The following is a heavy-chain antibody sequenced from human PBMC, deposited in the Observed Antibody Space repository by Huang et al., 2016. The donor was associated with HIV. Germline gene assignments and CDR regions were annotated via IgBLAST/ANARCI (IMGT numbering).Heavy chain of an antibody. Sequence: QVQLKQWGAGLLKPSETLSLTCAVYGGAFRGSSWTWIRQFPEKGLEWIGDINHNGKIIDNPSLSARVTMSTDTSKNHFSLHLTSVTAADTALYYCARGFNYYASDNLGVYYFDSWGLGTLVTVSP. J-gene: IGHJ4*02. V-gene: IGHV4-34*02. CDR1: GGAFRGSS. D-gene: IGHD3-10*01. CDR2: INHNGKI. CDR3: ARGFNYYASDNLGVYYFDS.